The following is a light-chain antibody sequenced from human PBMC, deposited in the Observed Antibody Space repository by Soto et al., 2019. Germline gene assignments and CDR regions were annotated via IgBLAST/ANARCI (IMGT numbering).Light chain of an antibody. V-gene: IGKV1-5*01. CDR2: GAS. CDR1: QNIASW. J-gene: IGKJ5*01. Sequence: DIQMTQSPPTLSASVGDRVTITCRASQNIASWLAWYQQEPGKAPKVLIYGASTLESGVPSRFSGSGSGTEFTLTISNLQPGDFATYYCQQYNTYSATFGQGTRLEIK. CDR3: QQYNTYSAT.